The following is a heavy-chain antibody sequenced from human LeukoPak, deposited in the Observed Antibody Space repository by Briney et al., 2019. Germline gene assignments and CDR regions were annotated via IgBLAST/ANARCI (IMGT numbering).Heavy chain of an antibody. D-gene: IGHD6-19*01. CDR1: GYTFTSYG. Sequence: GASVEVSCKASGYTFTSYGISWVRQAPGQGLEWMGWISAYNGNTNYAQKLQGRVTMTTDTSTSTAYMELRSLRSDDTAVYYCARDFSIAVAGSVFDYWGQGTLVTVSS. J-gene: IGHJ4*02. CDR2: ISAYNGNT. V-gene: IGHV1-18*01. CDR3: ARDFSIAVAGSVFDY.